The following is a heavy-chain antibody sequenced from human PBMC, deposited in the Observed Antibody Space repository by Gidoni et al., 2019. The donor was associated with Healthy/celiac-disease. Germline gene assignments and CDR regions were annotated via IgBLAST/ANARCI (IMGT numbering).Heavy chain of an antibody. CDR3: AKGSYGSGSYYNRYYYGMDV. V-gene: IGHV3-30*18. CDR1: GFTFSSYG. CDR2: ISYDGSNK. D-gene: IGHD3-10*01. J-gene: IGHJ6*02. Sequence: QVQLVESGGGVVQPGRSLRLSCAASGFTFSSYGMPWVRQAPGKGLEWVAVISYDGSNKYYADSVKGRFTISRDNSKNTLYLQMNSLRAEDTAVYYCAKGSYGSGSYYNRYYYGMDVWGQGTTVTVSS.